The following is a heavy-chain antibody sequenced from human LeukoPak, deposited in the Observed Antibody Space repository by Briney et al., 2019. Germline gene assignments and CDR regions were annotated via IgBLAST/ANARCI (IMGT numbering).Heavy chain of an antibody. CDR3: ARVMPEVAFDI. CDR2: INWNGGST. V-gene: IGHV3-20*04. D-gene: IGHD2-2*01. J-gene: IGHJ3*02. Sequence: AGSLRRYCAASGFTFDDYGMSWVRQAQGKGLEWVSGINWNGGSTGYADSVKGRFTISRDNAKNALYLQMNSLRAEDTALYYCARVMPEVAFDIWGQGTMVTVSS. CDR1: GFTFDDYG.